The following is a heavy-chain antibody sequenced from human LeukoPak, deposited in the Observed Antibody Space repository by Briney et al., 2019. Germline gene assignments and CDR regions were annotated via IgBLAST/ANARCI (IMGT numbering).Heavy chain of an antibody. CDR2: ISYDGSNK. CDR3: ARATHLQYFDY. V-gene: IGHV3-30-3*01. J-gene: IGHJ4*02. Sequence: GGSLRLSCAASGITFGNNWMHWVRQAPGKGLEWVAVISYDGSNKYYADSVKGRFTISRDNSKNTLYLQMNSLRAEDTAVYYCARATHLQYFDYWGQGTLVTVSS. CDR1: GITFGNNW.